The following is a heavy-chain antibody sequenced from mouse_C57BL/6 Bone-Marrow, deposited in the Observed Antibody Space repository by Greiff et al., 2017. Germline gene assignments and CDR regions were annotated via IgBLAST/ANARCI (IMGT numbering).Heavy chain of an antibody. CDR3: ARWAGSSYLYAMDY. Sequence: VQLQQPGAELVKPGASVKLSCKASGYTFTSYWMQWVKQRPGQGLEWIGEIDPSDSYTNYNQKFKGKATLTVDTSSSTAYMQLSSLTSEDSAVYYCARWAGSSYLYAMDYWGQGTSVTVSS. V-gene: IGHV1-50*01. D-gene: IGHD1-1*01. CDR1: GYTFTSYW. CDR2: IDPSDSYT. J-gene: IGHJ4*01.